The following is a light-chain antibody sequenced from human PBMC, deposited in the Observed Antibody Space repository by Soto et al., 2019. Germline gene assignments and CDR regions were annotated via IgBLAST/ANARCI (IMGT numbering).Light chain of an antibody. CDR3: QQHDNWPPVT. V-gene: IGKV3-15*01. J-gene: IGKJ4*01. CDR1: QSVRSN. CDR2: GAS. Sequence: EIVMTQSPATLSVSPGESATLSCRASQSVRSNLAWYQQKPGQAPRLLIYGASNRATGIPARFSGSGSGTEFTLTISSLQSEDVAIYYCQQHDNWPPVTFGGGTNVEIK.